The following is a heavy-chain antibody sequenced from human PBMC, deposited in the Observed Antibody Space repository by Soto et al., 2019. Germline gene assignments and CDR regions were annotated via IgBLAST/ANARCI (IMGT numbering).Heavy chain of an antibody. V-gene: IGHV4-34*01. CDR3: DVAGENFDY. J-gene: IGHJ4*02. Sequence: QVQLQQWGAGLLKPSETLSLTCAVYGGSFNSFYWGWIHQSPGKGLEWIGEINHSGSTNYNPSFKSRVTVSADTSKKQFSLNLSSVTAADTAVYYCDVAGENFDYWGQGALVTVSS. CDR1: GGSFNSFY. D-gene: IGHD6-19*01. CDR2: INHSGST.